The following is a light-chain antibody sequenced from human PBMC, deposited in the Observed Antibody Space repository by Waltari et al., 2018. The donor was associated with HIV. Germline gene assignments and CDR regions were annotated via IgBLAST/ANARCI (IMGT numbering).Light chain of an antibody. CDR2: KIS. V-gene: IGKV2-24*01. J-gene: IGKJ2*01. Sequence: DIVMTQTPLSPPGTHGQPAPLTRRSSQSLLSSDGNTYLSWLQQRPGQPPRLLIYKISNRFSGVPDRFSGSGAGTDFTLKISRVEAEDVGVYHCMQVAQFPYTFGQGTKLEIK. CDR1: QSLLSSDGNTY. CDR3: MQVAQFPYT.